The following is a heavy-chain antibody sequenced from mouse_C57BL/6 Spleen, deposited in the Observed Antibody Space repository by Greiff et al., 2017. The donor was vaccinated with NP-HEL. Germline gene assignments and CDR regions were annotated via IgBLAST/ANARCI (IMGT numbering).Heavy chain of an antibody. D-gene: IGHD1-1*01. Sequence: QVQLKQSGAELVKPGASVKLSCKASGYTFTEYTIHWVKQRSGQGLEWIGWFYPGSGSTKYNEKFKGKATLTADKSSSTAYMQLNSLTSEDSAVYFCARFGDGYYFDYWGQGTTLTVSS. CDR1: GYTFTEYT. J-gene: IGHJ2*01. V-gene: IGHV1-62-2*01. CDR3: ARFGDGYYFDY. CDR2: FYPGSGST.